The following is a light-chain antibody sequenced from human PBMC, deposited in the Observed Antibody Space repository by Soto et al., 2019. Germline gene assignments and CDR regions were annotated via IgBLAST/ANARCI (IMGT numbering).Light chain of an antibody. CDR1: QIISSW. CDR3: QQSFT. CDR2: KAS. J-gene: IGKJ3*01. V-gene: IGKV1-5*03. Sequence: DIQMTQSPSTLSASVGDRVTITCRASQIISSWLAWYQQKPGKAPKLLIYKASNLESGVPSRFSGSGSGTEFTLTISSLQPDDFATYYCQQSFTFGPGTKVDIK.